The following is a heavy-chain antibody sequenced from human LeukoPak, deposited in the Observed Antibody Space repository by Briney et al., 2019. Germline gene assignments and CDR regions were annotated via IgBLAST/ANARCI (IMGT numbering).Heavy chain of an antibody. J-gene: IGHJ4*02. CDR2: IKPNSGGT. CDR3: ARTNYYDSSGYYLGY. CDR1: GYTFTSYY. D-gene: IGHD3-22*01. Sequence: GASVKVSCKASGYTFTSYYMHWVRQAPGEGLQWMGWIKPNSGGTNYAQKFQGRVTMTRDTSISTAYMELSRLRSDDTAVYYCARTNYYDSSGYYLGYWGQGTLSPSPQ. V-gene: IGHV1-2*02.